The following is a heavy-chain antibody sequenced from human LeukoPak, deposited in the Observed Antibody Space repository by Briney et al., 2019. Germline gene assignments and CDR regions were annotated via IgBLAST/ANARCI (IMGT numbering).Heavy chain of an antibody. J-gene: IGHJ6*02. CDR3: ARVRSSYDILTGYYNADYYGMDV. Sequence: SETLSLTCTVSGGSISSGGYYWSWIRQHPGKGLEWIGYIYYSGSTYYNPSLKSRVTISVDTSKNQFSLKLSSVTAADTAVYYCARVRSSYDILTGYYNADYYGMDVWGQGTTVTVSS. D-gene: IGHD3-9*01. V-gene: IGHV4-31*03. CDR2: IYYSGST. CDR1: GGSISSGGYY.